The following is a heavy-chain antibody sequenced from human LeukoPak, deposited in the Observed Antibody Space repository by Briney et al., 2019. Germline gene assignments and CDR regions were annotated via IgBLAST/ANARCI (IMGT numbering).Heavy chain of an antibody. D-gene: IGHD6-13*01. J-gene: IGHJ3*02. CDR1: GFTFSSYG. CDR3: AKAGGAIAAAGTGAFDI. CDR2: IRYDGSNK. V-gene: IGHV3-30*02. Sequence: GGSLRLSCAASGFTFSSYGMHWVRQAPGKGLEWVAFIRYDGSNKYYADSVKGRFTISRDNSKNTLYLQMNSLRAEDTAVYYCAKAGGAIAAAGTGAFDIWGQGTMVTVSS.